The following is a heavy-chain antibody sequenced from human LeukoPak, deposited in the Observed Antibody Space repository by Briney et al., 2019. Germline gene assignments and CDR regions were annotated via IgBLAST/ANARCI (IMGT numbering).Heavy chain of an antibody. D-gene: IGHD3-3*01. CDR3: ARGTYYDFWSAPTPFDY. J-gene: IGHJ4*02. Sequence: ASVKASCKASGYTLTGYYMHWVRQAPGQGLEWMGWINPNSGGTNYAQKFQGRVTMTRDTSISTAYMELSRLRSDDTAVYYCARGTYYDFWSAPTPFDYWGQGTLVTVSS. CDR1: GYTLTGYY. V-gene: IGHV1-2*02. CDR2: INPNSGGT.